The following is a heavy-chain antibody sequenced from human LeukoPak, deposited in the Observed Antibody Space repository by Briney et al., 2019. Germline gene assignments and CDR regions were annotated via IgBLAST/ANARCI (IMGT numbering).Heavy chain of an antibody. CDR3: ARGANWGSPDY. J-gene: IGHJ4*02. CDR2: IYYSGST. CDR1: GGSINSGGYY. Sequence: SETLSLTCTVSGGSINSGGYYWSWIRQHPGKGLEWIGYIYYSGSTYYNPSLKSRVTISLDTSKNQFTLKLSSVTAADTAVYYCARGANWGSPDYWGQGTLVTVSS. V-gene: IGHV4-61*08. D-gene: IGHD7-27*01.